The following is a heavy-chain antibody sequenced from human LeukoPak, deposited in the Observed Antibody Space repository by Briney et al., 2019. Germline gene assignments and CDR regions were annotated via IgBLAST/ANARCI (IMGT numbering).Heavy chain of an antibody. CDR1: GFTFDDYG. J-gene: IGHJ4*02. D-gene: IGHD6-13*01. CDR2: INWNGAST. V-gene: IGHV3-20*04. Sequence: GGSLRLSCAASGFTFDDYGMNWVRQGPGKGLEWVSGINWNGASTGYADSVRGRFTISRDNAKNSLYLQMNSLRAEDTALYYCAKDVIAAAGTYWGQGTLVTVSS. CDR3: AKDVIAAAGTY.